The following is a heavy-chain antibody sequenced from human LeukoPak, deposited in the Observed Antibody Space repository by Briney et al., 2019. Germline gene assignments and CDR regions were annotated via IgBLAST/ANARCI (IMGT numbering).Heavy chain of an antibody. CDR3: AREHDVLTGFGSDV. D-gene: IGHD3-9*01. CDR1: GYTFTTYA. J-gene: IGHJ6*02. CDR2: INAGNGNT. V-gene: IGHV1-3*01. Sequence: ASVKVSCKASGYTFTTYAIQWVRQAPGQRLEWMGWINAGNGNTKYSQKFQGRVTITRDTSASTAYMELSSLRSEDTAVYYCAREHDVLTGFGSDVWGRGTTVTVSS.